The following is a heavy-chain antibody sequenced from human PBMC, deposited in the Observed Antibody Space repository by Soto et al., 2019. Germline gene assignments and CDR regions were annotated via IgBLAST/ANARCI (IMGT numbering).Heavy chain of an antibody. V-gene: IGHV4-31*03. CDR1: GGSISRGGYY. J-gene: IGHJ5*02. CDR3: AKDPAP. Sequence: SETLSLTCTVSGGSISRGGYYWSWIRQNPGKGLEWIGYTYNSVNTYYNPSLKSRVTISVDTSKNQFSLKLTSVTAADTAVYYCAKDPAPWGQGTLVTVSS. CDR2: TYNSVNT.